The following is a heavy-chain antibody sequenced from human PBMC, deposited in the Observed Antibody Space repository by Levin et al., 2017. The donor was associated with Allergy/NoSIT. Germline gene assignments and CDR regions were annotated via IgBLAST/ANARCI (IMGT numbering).Heavy chain of an antibody. V-gene: IGHV3-33*01. CDR2: IWYDGSNE. D-gene: IGHD4-17*01. J-gene: IGHJ5*02. CDR1: GFIFSSYG. CDR3: ARDRADTTVTTVNWFDP. Sequence: SCAASGFIFSSYGMHWVRQAPGKGLEWVAVIWYDGSNEYYADSVRGRFTISRDNSKNTLNLQMSSLRAEDTAVYYCARDRADTTVTTVNWFDPWGQGTLVTVSS.